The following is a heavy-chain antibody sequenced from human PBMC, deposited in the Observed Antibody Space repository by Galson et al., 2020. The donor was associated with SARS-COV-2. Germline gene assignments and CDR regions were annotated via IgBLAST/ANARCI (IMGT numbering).Heavy chain of an antibody. CDR3: ARDPDLWSGDWDGMDV. CDR1: AYSIITSG. CDR2: ISTYDGNT. Sequence: ASAKNTSKASAYSIITSGFSWVRHAPGQELEWMGWISTYDGNTNYAPKPQDRVTMTTEKYTSKAYMQLRNLRSDDTAVYYCARDPDLWSGDWDGMDVWGQGTTVTVSS. J-gene: IGHJ6*02. V-gene: IGHV1-18*01. D-gene: IGHD2-21*02.